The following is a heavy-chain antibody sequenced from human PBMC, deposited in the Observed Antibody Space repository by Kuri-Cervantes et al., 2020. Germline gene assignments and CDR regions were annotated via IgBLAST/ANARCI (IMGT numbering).Heavy chain of an antibody. V-gene: IGHV3-23*01. D-gene: IGHD6-13*01. Sequence: GESLKISCAASGFTSSSYAMSWVRQAPGKGLEWVSTITYGGGDFTHYADSVRGRFTISRDNSKNTLYLQMNSLRGDDTALYYCAKGWSAAGEFDSWGQGTLVTVSS. CDR3: AKGWSAAGEFDS. CDR2: ITYGGGDFT. J-gene: IGHJ4*02. CDR1: GFTSSSYA.